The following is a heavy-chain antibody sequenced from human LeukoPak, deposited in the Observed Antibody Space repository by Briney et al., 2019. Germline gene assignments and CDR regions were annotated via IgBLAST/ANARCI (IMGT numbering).Heavy chain of an antibody. D-gene: IGHD2-15*01. J-gene: IGHJ4*02. V-gene: IGHV1-46*01. CDR2: INPSGGST. CDR1: GYTLTELS. CDR3: ARVRVAADY. Sequence: GASVKVSCKVSGYTLTELSMHWVRQAPGQGLEWMGIINPSGGSTSYAQKFQGRVTMTRDMSTSTVYMELSSLRSEDTAVYYCARVRVAADYWGQGTLVTVSS.